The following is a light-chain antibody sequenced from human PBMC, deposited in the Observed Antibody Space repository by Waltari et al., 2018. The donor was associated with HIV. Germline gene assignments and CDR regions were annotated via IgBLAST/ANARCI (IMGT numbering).Light chain of an antibody. CDR1: KHISSW. J-gene: IGKJ4*01. Sequence: DTQMTQSPSSLSASVGDRVTIACLATKHISSWLAWYQQRPGKAPKSLIHAVSNLQKGSPSRFSGSGSGTDFNLTINGLQSEDFAIYYCQQYAAFPPSFGGGTKIEI. V-gene: IGKV1D-16*01. CDR3: QQYAAFPPS. CDR2: AVS.